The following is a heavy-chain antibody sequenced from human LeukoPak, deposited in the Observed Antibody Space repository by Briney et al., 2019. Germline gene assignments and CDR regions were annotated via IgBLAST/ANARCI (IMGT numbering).Heavy chain of an antibody. CDR1: GGSFSGYY. CDR3: ARVYYSSSYDYWYFDL. Sequence: SETLSLTCAVYGGSFSGYYWSWIRQPPGKGLEWIGYIYYSGSTNYNPSLKSRVTISVDTSKNQFSLKLSSVTAADTAVYYCARVYYSSSYDYWYFDLWGRGTRVTVSS. D-gene: IGHD6-13*01. V-gene: IGHV4-59*01. CDR2: IYYSGST. J-gene: IGHJ2*01.